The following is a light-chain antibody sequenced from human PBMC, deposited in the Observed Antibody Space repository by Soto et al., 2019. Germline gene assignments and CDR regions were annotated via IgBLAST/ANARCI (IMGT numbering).Light chain of an antibody. Sequence: QSVLTQPPSASGAPGQRVTISCSGSSSNVGRNTVSWYQQLPGTAPKLLIYHNSQWPSGVPDRFSGSRSGTSASLAISELQSEDEADYYCAAWDDSLNSYVFGTRTKVTVL. CDR3: AAWDDSLNSYV. J-gene: IGLJ1*01. CDR2: HNS. CDR1: SSNVGRNT. V-gene: IGLV1-44*01.